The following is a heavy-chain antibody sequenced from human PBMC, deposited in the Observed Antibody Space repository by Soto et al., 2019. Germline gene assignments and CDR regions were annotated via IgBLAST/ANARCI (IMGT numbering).Heavy chain of an antibody. J-gene: IGHJ4*02. CDR1: GFTFSSFA. V-gene: IGHV3-23*01. CDR2: ITGSGDDT. CDR3: AKNYEY. Sequence: EVQLLESGGGLVQPGGSLRLSCAASGFTFSSFAMTWVRQAPGKGLAWVSTITGSGDDTYYTDSVKGRFTISRDNSKNTLYLQMNSLRAEDTDLYYCAKNYEYWGQGTLVTVCS.